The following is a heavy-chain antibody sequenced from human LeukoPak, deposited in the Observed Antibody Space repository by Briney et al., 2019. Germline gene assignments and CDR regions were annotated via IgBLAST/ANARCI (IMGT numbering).Heavy chain of an antibody. V-gene: IGHV1-18*01. CDR3: VRDHHVVYATRLAY. CDR1: GYDFDTSG. Sequence: ASVKLSCKASGYDFDTSGISWVRQAPGQGLGWVGWISVYNDNTNYGQKVLGRVSMTTDTFTTTTYLELRSLRSDDTAVCCCVRDHHVVYATRLAYRGQGTLVTVSS. CDR2: ISVYNDNT. D-gene: IGHD2-8*02. J-gene: IGHJ4*02.